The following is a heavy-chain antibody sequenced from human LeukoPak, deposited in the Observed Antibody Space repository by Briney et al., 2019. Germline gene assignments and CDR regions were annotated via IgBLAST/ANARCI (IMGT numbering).Heavy chain of an antibody. CDR3: ARALPRIAARPPDY. J-gene: IGHJ4*02. V-gene: IGHV1-18*01. CDR1: GYTFTSYG. CDR2: ISAYNGNT. Sequence: GASVKASCKASGYTFTSYGISWVRQAPGQGLEWMGWISAYNGNTNYAQKLQGRVTMTTDTYTNTAYMELRSLRSDHAEVYYCARALPRIAARPPDYWGQGTLVTVSS. D-gene: IGHD6-6*01.